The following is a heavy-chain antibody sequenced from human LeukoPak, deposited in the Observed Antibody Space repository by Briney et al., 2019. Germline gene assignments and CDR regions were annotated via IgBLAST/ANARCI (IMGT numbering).Heavy chain of an antibody. V-gene: IGHV1-18*04. CDR3: ARGVVVPAAIGWFDP. J-gene: IGHJ5*02. D-gene: IGHD2-2*02. CDR1: GYTFTSYY. CDR2: ISAYNGNT. Sequence: GASVKVSCKASGYTFTSYYMHWVRQAPGQGLEWMGWISAYNGNTNYAQKLQGRVTMTTDTSTSTAYMELRSLRSDDTAVYYCARGVVVPAAIGWFDPWGQGTLVTVSS.